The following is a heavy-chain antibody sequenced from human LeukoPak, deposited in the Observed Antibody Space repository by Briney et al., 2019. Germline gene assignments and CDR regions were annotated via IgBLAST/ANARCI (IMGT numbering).Heavy chain of an antibody. CDR1: GFTFRNYA. Sequence: PGGSLRLSCAASGFTFRNYAMMWVRLAPGKGPEWVSTVSGSGDGTYYADSVKGRFTISRDNSKNTLYLQMNSLRAEDTAVYYCAKGRPGYSSSWYRGGYYFDYWGQGTLVTVSS. J-gene: IGHJ4*02. CDR3: AKGRPGYSSSWYRGGYYFDY. D-gene: IGHD6-13*01. CDR2: VSGSGDGT. V-gene: IGHV3-23*01.